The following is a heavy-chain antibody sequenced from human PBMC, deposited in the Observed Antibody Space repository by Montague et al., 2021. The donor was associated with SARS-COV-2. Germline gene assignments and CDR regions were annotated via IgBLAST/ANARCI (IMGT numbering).Heavy chain of an antibody. J-gene: IGHJ3*01. CDR3: ARLKRYFDSSGSPSAFDF. CDR2: IYYTGNX. V-gene: IGHV4-39*02. Sequence: ETLSLTCTVSGGSITNNIDYWAWIRQPPGKGLEWIGSIYYTGNXYYNPSLKSRVTISVVTSKNHFTLKLSSVTAAETAVYYCARLKRYFDSSGSPSAFDFWGQGTKITVSS. CDR1: GGSITNNIDY. D-gene: IGHD3-22*01.